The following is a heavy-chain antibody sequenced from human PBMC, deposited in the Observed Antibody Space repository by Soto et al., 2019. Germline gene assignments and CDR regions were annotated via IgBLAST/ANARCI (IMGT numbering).Heavy chain of an antibody. D-gene: IGHD3-22*01. V-gene: IGHV3-7*05. CDR3: ANDLPTDSWQDADF. Sequence: GSLRLSCAASGFTFSSYWMSWVRQAPGKGLEWVANIKQDGSDKYYVDSVKGRFTISRDNSKNTLYLQMNSLTAEDTAMYYCANDLPTDSWQDADFWGQGTLVTVSS. CDR2: IKQDGSDK. CDR1: GFTFSSYW. J-gene: IGHJ4*02.